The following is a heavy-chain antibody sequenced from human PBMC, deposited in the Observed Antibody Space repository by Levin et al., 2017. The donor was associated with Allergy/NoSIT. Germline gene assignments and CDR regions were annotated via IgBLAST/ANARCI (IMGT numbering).Heavy chain of an antibody. J-gene: IGHJ6*02. CDR2: IDPSDSYT. CDR3: ASPDSNGRDYGMDV. CDR1: GYSFTSYW. D-gene: IGHD3-22*01. V-gene: IGHV5-10-1*01. Sequence: KVSCKGSGYSFTSYWISWVRQMPGKGLEWMGRIDPSDSYTNYSPSFQGHVTISADKSISTAYLQWSSLKASDTAMYYCASPDSNGRDYGMDVWGQGTTVTVSS.